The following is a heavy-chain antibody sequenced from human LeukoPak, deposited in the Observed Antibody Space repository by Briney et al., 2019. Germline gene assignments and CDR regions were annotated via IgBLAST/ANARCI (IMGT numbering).Heavy chain of an antibody. CDR3: ASNVMGYQLLVFDY. J-gene: IGHJ4*02. CDR2: IKQDGSEK. CDR1: GFTFSSYW. D-gene: IGHD2-2*01. Sequence: GGSLRLSCAASGFTFSSYWMSWVRQAPGKGLEWVATIKQDGSEKYYVDSVKGRFTISRDDAKNSLYLQMNSLRAEDMAVYYCASNVMGYQLLVFDYWGQGTLVTVSS. V-gene: IGHV3-7*03.